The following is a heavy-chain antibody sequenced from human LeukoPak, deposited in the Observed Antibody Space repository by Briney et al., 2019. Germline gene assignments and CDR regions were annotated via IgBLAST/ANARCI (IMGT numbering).Heavy chain of an antibody. CDR2: IIPIFGTA. J-gene: IGHJ5*02. D-gene: IGHD3-10*01. CDR3: ARATMVRGVITNWFDP. CDR1: GGTFSSYA. V-gene: IGHV1-69*13. Sequence: SVKVSCKASGGTFSSYAISWVRQAPGQGLEWMGGIIPIFGTANYAQKFQGRVTITADESTSTAYMELSSLRSEDTAVYYCARATMVRGVITNWFDPWGQGTLVTVSS.